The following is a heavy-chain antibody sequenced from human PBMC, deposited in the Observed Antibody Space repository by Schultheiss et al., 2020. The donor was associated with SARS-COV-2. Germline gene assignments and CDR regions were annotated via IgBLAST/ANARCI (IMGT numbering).Heavy chain of an antibody. D-gene: IGHD6-6*01. V-gene: IGHV4-31*03. CDR1: GGSISSSSYY. Sequence: SETLSLTCTVSGGSISSSSYYWGWILQPPGKGLEWIGYIYHSGSTYYNPSLKSRVTISVDTSKNQFSLKLSSVTAADTAVYYCARGRIAARPVDAFDIWGQGTMVTVSS. CDR2: IYHSGST. J-gene: IGHJ3*02. CDR3: ARGRIAARPVDAFDI.